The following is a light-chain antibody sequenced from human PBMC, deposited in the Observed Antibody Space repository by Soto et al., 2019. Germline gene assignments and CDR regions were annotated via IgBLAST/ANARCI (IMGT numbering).Light chain of an antibody. CDR1: SGHSNYA. Sequence: QLVLTQSPSASASLGASVKLTCTLNSGHSNYAIAWYQQQPEKGPRYLMKLNSDGSYTRGDGIPDRFSGSSSGAERYLTISSLQSEDEADYYCQTWATGLWVFGGGTKLTVL. J-gene: IGLJ3*02. CDR3: QTWATGLWV. CDR2: LNSDGSY. V-gene: IGLV4-69*01.